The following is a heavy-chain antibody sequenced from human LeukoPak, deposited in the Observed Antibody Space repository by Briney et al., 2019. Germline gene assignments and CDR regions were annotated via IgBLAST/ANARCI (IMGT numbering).Heavy chain of an antibody. CDR3: ARGWASGSYYNY. D-gene: IGHD1-26*01. J-gene: IGHJ4*02. V-gene: IGHV4-59*01. Sequence: GKGLECIGYIYYSGSTNYNPSLRCRVTISVDTSKNQFSLKLSSVTAADTAVYYCARGWASGSYYNYWGQGTLVTVSS. CDR2: IYYSGST.